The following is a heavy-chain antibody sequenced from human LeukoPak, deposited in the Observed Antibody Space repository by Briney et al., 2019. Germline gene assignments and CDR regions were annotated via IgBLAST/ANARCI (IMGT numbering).Heavy chain of an antibody. V-gene: IGHV3-23*01. CDR1: GLTFSSYV. CDR3: ARDFGPHDY. J-gene: IGHJ4*02. D-gene: IGHD3-10*01. CDR2: ISANGGRT. Sequence: GGSLRLSCAASGLTFSSYVMSWARQAPGKGLEWVAAISANGGRTYYTESVKGHFTISRDNAKNSLSLQMNSLRAEDTAVYFCARDFGPHDYWGQGTLVTVSS.